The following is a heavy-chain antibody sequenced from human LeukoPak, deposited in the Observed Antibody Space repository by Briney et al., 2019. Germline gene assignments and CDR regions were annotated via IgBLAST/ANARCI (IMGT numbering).Heavy chain of an antibody. CDR1: GDSISSSSYF. D-gene: IGHD1-26*01. J-gene: IGHJ3*02. V-gene: IGHV4-39*07. CDR3: VRLVGASGAFDI. Sequence: SGTLSLTCTVSGDSISSSSYFWAWIRQPPGKGLEWIASISYSGSTYYNPSLKSRVTISVDTSKNQFSLRLSSVTAADTALYYCVRLVGASGAFDIWGHGPTVTVSS. CDR2: ISYSGST.